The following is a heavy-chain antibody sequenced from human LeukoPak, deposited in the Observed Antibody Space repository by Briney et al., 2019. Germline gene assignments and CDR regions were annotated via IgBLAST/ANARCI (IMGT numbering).Heavy chain of an antibody. CDR3: ARQYYDFWSGYPSYFDY. J-gene: IGHJ4*02. CDR1: GYTFTSYG. Sequence: ASVKVSCKASGYTFTSYGISWVRQAPGQGLEWMGRIIPILGIANYAQKFQGRVTITADKSTSTAYMELSSLRSEDTAVYYCARQYYDFWSGYPSYFDYWGQGTLVTVSS. D-gene: IGHD3-3*01. V-gene: IGHV1-69*04. CDR2: IIPILGIA.